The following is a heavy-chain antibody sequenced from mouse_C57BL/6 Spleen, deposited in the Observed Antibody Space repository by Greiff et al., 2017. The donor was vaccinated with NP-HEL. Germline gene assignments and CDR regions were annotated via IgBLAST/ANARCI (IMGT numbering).Heavy chain of an antibody. CDR3: ARYNGPDYYAMDY. J-gene: IGHJ4*01. Sequence: DVMLVESGGGLVQPGGSLSLSCAASGFTFTDYYMSWVRQPPGKALEWLGFIRNKANGYTTEYSASGKGRFTISRDNSKSILYLQMNALRAEDSATYYCARYNGPDYYAMDYWGQGTSVTVSS. CDR2: IRNKANGYTT. V-gene: IGHV7-3*01. CDR1: GFTFTDYY. D-gene: IGHD1-2*01.